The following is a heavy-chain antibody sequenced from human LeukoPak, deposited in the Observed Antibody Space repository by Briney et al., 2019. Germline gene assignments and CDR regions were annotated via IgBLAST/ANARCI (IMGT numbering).Heavy chain of an antibody. CDR3: ARMRGYSLGYWYLDV. D-gene: IGHD5-18*01. CDR1: GYTFTSHD. V-gene: IGHV1-8*01. CDR2: MNPTSGYT. Sequence: ASVKVSCKAAGYTFTSHDINWVRQAAGQGLEWMGWMNPTSGYTGYAQKFQGRITLTRDTSISAAHMELSSLRSDDTAVYYCARMRGYSLGYWYLDVWGRGTLVSVSS. J-gene: IGHJ2*01.